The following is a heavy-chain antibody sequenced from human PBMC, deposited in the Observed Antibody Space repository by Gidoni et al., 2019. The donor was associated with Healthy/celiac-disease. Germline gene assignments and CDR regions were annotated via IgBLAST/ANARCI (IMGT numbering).Heavy chain of an antibody. Sequence: EVQLLESGGGLVQPGGSLSISCSASGSTFSSYAMGWVRQAPGKGREWVSAISGSGGSTYYADSVKSRFTISRDNSKNTLYLQMNSLRAEDTAVYYCAKVNVGYSYGTFDYWGQGTLVTVSS. CDR2: ISGSGGST. V-gene: IGHV3-23*01. CDR1: GSTFSSYA. D-gene: IGHD5-18*01. J-gene: IGHJ4*02. CDR3: AKVNVGYSYGTFDY.